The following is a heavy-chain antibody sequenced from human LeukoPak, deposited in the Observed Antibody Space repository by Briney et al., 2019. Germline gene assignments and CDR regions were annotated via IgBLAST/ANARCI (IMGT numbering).Heavy chain of an antibody. D-gene: IGHD2-2*01. CDR2: IYYSGST. CDR1: GGSISSGGYY. Sequence: SETLSLTCTVSGGSISSGGYYWSWIRQHPGKGLEWIGYIYYSGSTYYNPSLKSRVTISVDKSKNQFSLKLSSVTAADTAVYYCARSLDCSSTSCYNYYGMDVWGQGTTVTVSS. J-gene: IGHJ6*02. CDR3: ARSLDCSSTSCYNYYGMDV. V-gene: IGHV4-31*03.